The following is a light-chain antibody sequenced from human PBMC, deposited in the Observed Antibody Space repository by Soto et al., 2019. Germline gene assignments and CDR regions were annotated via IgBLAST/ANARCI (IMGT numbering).Light chain of an antibody. CDR2: EVS. CDR1: SSDVGGYNY. CDR3: SSYTSSSNYVV. Sequence: QSVLTQPASVSGSPGQSITISCTGTSSDVGGYNYVSWYQQHPGKAPKLMIYEVSNRPSGVATRFSGSKSGNTASLTISGLQAEDEADYYCSSYTSSSNYVVFGGGTKVTVL. V-gene: IGLV2-14*01. J-gene: IGLJ2*01.